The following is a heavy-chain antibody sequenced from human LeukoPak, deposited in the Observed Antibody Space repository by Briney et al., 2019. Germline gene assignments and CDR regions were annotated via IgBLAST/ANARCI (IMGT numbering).Heavy chain of an antibody. D-gene: IGHD6-13*01. CDR3: ARHYGAAGDFDY. CDR1: GYSFTSCW. J-gene: IGHJ4*02. V-gene: IGHV5-10-1*01. Sequence: GEFLKISCKGSGYSFTSCWNSLGRPMAGERLEWMGRIDPSDSYTNDSPSFEGHVTISADKPISTAYLQWSSLKASDIATYYCARHYGAAGDFDYWGQGTLVTVSS. CDR2: IDPSDSYT.